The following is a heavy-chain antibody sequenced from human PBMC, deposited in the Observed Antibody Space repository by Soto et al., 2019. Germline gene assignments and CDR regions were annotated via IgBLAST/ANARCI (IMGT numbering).Heavy chain of an antibody. CDR1: GGSISSSNW. CDR2: IYHSGST. CDR3: ARGDWENYYYGMDV. Sequence: PSETLSLTCAVSGGSISSSNWWSWVRQPPGKGLEWIGEIYHSGSTNYNPSLKSRVTISVDKSKNQFSLKLSSVTAADTAVYYCARGDWENYYYGMDVWGQGTTVTVSS. V-gene: IGHV4-4*02. J-gene: IGHJ6*02. D-gene: IGHD3-9*01.